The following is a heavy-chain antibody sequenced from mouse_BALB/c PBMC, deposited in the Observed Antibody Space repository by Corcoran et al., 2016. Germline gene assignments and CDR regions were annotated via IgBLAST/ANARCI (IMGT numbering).Heavy chain of an antibody. CDR2: ILPGSGST. CDR1: GYTFSSYW. V-gene: IGHV1-9*01. D-gene: IGHD1-1*01. CDR3: ARFITTVVATMDY. J-gene: IGHJ4*01. Sequence: QVQLQQSGAELMKPGASVKISCKATGYTFSSYWIEWVKQRPGHGLEWIGEILPGSGSTNYNEKFKGKATFTADTSSNTAYMQLSSLTSEDSAVYYCARFITTVVATMDYWGQGTSVTVSS.